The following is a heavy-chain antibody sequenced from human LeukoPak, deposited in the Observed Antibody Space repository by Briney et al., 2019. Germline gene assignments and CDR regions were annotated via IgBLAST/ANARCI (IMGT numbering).Heavy chain of an antibody. CDR1: GYTFTSYG. D-gene: IGHD2-21*01. Sequence: ASVKVSCKASGYTFTSYGSSWVRQAPGQGLEWMGWISAYNGNTNYAQKLQGRVTMTTDTSTSTAYMELRSLRSDDTAVYYCARDIPEDYYYYMDVWGKGTTVTASS. V-gene: IGHV1-18*01. CDR2: ISAYNGNT. CDR3: ARDIPEDYYYYMDV. J-gene: IGHJ6*03.